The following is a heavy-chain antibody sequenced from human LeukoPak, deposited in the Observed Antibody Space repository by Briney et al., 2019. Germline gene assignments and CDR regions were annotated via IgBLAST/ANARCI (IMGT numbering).Heavy chain of an antibody. Sequence: GSLRLSCAASGFTFSDYYMNWIRQAPGKGLEWVSYINPSSSYTKYSDSVKGRFTISRDNAKNSVYLQMNSLRAEDTAVYYCARKGGWVGGDAFDIWGQGTKVTVSS. CDR3: ARKGGWVGGDAFDI. J-gene: IGHJ3*02. CDR1: GFTFSDYY. V-gene: IGHV3-11*03. CDR2: INPSSSYT. D-gene: IGHD3-16*01.